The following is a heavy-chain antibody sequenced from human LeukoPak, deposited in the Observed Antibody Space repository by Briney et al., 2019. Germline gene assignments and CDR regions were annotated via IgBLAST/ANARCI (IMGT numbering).Heavy chain of an antibody. V-gene: IGHV7-4-1*02. CDR2: INTNTGNP. D-gene: IGHD1-26*01. Sequence: ASVKVSCKTSGGTFSSYAISWVRQAPGQGLEWMGWINTNTGNPTYAQGFTGRFVFSLDTSVSTAYLQISSLKAEDTAVYYCARGGAMGGYYYYYGMDVWGQGTTVTVSS. CDR3: ARGGAMGGYYYYYGMDV. J-gene: IGHJ6*02. CDR1: GGTFSSYA.